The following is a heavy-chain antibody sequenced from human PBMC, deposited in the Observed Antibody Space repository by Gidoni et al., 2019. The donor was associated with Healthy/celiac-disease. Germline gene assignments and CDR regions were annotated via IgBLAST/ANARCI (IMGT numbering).Heavy chain of an antibody. D-gene: IGHD3-3*01. V-gene: IGHV4-38-2*01. CDR2: IYHSGST. CDR1: GYSLSSGYY. Sequence: QVQLQESGPGRVKPSETLSLTGAVSGYSLSSGYYWGWIRQPPWKGLEWIWSIYHSGSTYYNPSLQSRFTISVDTSNNQFSLKLSSLTAADTAVYYCARQLRITIFGVASGFDPWGHGTLVTVSS. J-gene: IGHJ5*02. CDR3: ARQLRITIFGVASGFDP.